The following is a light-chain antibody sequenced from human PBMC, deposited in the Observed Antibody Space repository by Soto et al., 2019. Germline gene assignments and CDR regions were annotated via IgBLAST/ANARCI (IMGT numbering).Light chain of an antibody. V-gene: IGLV2-14*01. J-gene: IGLJ1*01. Sequence: QSALTQPASVSGSPGQSITISCTGTSSDVGGYNYVSWYQQHPGKAPKLTISEVSNRPSGVSNRFSGSKSDNTASLTISGLQAEDEADYYCSSYTSFSTYVFGTGTKLTVL. CDR2: EVS. CDR3: SSYTSFSTYV. CDR1: SSDVGGYNY.